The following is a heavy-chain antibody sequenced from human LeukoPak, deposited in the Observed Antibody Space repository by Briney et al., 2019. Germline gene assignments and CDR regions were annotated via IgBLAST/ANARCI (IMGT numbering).Heavy chain of an antibody. Sequence: GGSLRLSCAASGFTFSTYAMSWVRQAPGKGLEWVSDITESGGSTYYADSVKGRFTISRDDSKKTMYLQMNSLRAEDTAVYYCTKVASPGIAVAYIANYFDYWGQGALVTVSS. J-gene: IGHJ4*02. D-gene: IGHD6-19*01. CDR1: GFTFSTYA. V-gene: IGHV3-23*01. CDR3: TKVASPGIAVAYIANYFDY. CDR2: ITESGGST.